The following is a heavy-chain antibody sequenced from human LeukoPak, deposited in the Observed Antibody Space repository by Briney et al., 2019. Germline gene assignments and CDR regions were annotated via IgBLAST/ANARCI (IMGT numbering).Heavy chain of an antibody. D-gene: IGHD2/OR15-2a*01. CDR3: ARAHSIASYYYGVDV. CDR2: IYYSGNT. J-gene: IGHJ6*02. Sequence: SETLSLTCTVSGGSISSYYWSWIRQPPGKGLEWIGYIYYSGNTNYNPSLKSRVTISVDTSKNQFSLKLSSVTAADTAVYYCARAHSIASYYYGVDVWGQGTTVTVSS. V-gene: IGHV4-59*12. CDR1: GGSISSYY.